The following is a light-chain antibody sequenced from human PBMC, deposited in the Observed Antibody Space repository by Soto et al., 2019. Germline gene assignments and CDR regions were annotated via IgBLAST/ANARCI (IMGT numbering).Light chain of an antibody. J-gene: IGKJ5*01. CDR3: QLTDSSLT. V-gene: IGKV1-39*01. CDR2: AAS. Sequence: DIQMTQSPFALSASVGDRVTITFRANQSISTYLNWYQQKLGKAPKLLIYAASSLQSGVPSRFSGSGSGTDFTLTISSLQPEDFATYYSQLTDSSLTSAQRTRLEIK. CDR1: QSISTY.